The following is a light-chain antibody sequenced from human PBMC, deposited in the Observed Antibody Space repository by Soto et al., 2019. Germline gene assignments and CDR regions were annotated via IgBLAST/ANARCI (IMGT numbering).Light chain of an antibody. CDR1: QSVSTN. V-gene: IGKV3-15*01. CDR2: ATS. CDR3: QQYDNKPQIT. J-gene: IGKJ5*01. Sequence: EIVMTQSPATLSVSPGERATLSCRASQSVSTNLAWYQQKPGQAPRLLIYATSTRATGIPDRFTGSGSGTEFTLTISSLQSEDFAVYHCQQYDNKPQITFGQGTRLEIK.